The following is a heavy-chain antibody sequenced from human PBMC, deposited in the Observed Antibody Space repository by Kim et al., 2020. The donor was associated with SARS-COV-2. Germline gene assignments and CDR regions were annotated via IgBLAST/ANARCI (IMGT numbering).Heavy chain of an antibody. Sequence: SVKVSCKASGGTFSSYAISWVRQAPGQGLEWMGGIIPIFGTANYAQKFQGRVTITADESTSTAYMELSSLRSEDTAVYYCARDPDIAVAGISGVFDYWGQGTLVTVSS. CDR2: IIPIFGTA. CDR3: ARDPDIAVAGISGVFDY. CDR1: GGTFSSYA. D-gene: IGHD6-19*01. V-gene: IGHV1-69*13. J-gene: IGHJ4*02.